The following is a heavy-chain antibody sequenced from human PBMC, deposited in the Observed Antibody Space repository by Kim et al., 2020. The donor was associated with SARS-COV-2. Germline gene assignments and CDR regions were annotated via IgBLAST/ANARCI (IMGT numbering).Heavy chain of an antibody. V-gene: IGHV1-69*13. CDR2: IIPIFGTA. Sequence: SVKVSCKASGGTFSSYAISWVRQAPGQGLEWMGGIIPIFGTANYAQKFQGRVTITADESTNTAYMELSSLRSEDTAVYYCARGGGLLWFGELSVPNCWFDPWGQGTLVTVSS. D-gene: IGHD3-10*01. CDR1: GGTFSSYA. CDR3: ARGGGLLWFGELSVPNCWFDP. J-gene: IGHJ5*02.